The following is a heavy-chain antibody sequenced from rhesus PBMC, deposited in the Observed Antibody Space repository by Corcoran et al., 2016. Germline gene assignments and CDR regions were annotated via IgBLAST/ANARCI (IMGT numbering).Heavy chain of an antibody. J-gene: IGHJ5-1*01. CDR2: IYWNDSK. V-gene: IGHV2-95*01. CDR1: GFPISTTGPG. D-gene: IGHD1-20*01. CDR3: ARIGIAGTPLRFDV. Sequence: QVTLKESGPALVKPTQTLTLTCTFSGFPISTTGPGLGWIRQPPGKALEWLASIYWNDSKYYSTSLKSRLTISKDTSKNQVVLTMTNMDPVDTATYYCARIGIAGTPLRFDVWGRGILVTVSS.